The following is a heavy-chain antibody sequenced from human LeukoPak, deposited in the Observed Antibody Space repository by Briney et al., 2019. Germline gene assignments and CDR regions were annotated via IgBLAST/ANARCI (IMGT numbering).Heavy chain of an antibody. CDR2: IYSDAST. Sequence: GGSLRLSCAASGFTVSRNYMSWVRQATGKGLEWVSVIYSDASTYYADSVKGRFTISRHNSKNTLYLQMNSLRAEDTAVYYCARGLPQTYFDYWGQGTLVTVSS. CDR3: ARGLPQTYFDY. CDR1: GFTVSRNY. V-gene: IGHV3-53*04. J-gene: IGHJ4*02.